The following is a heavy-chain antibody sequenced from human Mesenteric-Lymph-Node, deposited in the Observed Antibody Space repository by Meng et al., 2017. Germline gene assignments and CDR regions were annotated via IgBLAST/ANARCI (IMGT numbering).Heavy chain of an antibody. Sequence: QVQVQESGPGLVKPSGTLSLTGAVSGGSIGGNWGGWVRQPPGKGLEWIGEIYHSGSTNYNPSLKSRVTISVDKSKKQLSLEVKSVTAADTAVYYCARAAAYNLDYWGQGTLVTVSS. V-gene: IGHV4-4*02. CDR2: IYHSGST. CDR3: ARAAAYNLDY. CDR1: GGSIGGNW. J-gene: IGHJ4*02. D-gene: IGHD5-24*01.